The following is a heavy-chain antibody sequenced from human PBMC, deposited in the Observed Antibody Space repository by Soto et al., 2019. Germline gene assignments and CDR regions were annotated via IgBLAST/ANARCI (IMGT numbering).Heavy chain of an antibody. CDR3: ARYTIAARLFDY. J-gene: IGHJ4*02. CDR2: IYYSGST. CDR1: GGSISSSSYY. Sequence: PSETLSLTCTVSGGSISSSSYYWGWIRQPPGKGLEWIGSIYYSGSTYYNPSLKSRVTISVDTSKNQFSLKLSSVTAADTAVYYCARYTIAARLFDYWGQGTLVTVSS. D-gene: IGHD6-6*01. V-gene: IGHV4-39*07.